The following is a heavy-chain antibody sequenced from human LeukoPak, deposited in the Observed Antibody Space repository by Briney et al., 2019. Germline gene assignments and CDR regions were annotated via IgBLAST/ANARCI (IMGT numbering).Heavy chain of an antibody. CDR1: GGSISSSSYY. CDR2: IYYSGST. D-gene: IGHD6-13*01. J-gene: IGHJ5*02. Sequence: SETLSLTCTVSGGSISSSSYYWGWIRQPPGKGLEWIGSIYYSGSTYYNPSLKSRVTISVDTSKNQFSLKLSSVTAADTAVYYCARAVLGIAAAGTENWFDPWGQGTLVTVSS. V-gene: IGHV4-39*01. CDR3: ARAVLGIAAAGTENWFDP.